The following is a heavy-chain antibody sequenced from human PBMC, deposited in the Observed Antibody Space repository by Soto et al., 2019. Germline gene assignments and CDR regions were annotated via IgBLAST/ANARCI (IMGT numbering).Heavy chain of an antibody. CDR1: GYTFTSYY. D-gene: IGHD3-22*01. Sequence: GASVKVSCKASGYTFTSYYMHWVRQAPGQGLEWMGIINPSGGSTSYAQKFQGRVTMTRDTSTSTVYMELSSLRSEDTAVYYCARHPHYYDSSAYHFDYWGQGTLVTVSS. CDR2: INPSGGST. CDR3: ARHPHYYDSSAYHFDY. V-gene: IGHV1-46*01. J-gene: IGHJ4*02.